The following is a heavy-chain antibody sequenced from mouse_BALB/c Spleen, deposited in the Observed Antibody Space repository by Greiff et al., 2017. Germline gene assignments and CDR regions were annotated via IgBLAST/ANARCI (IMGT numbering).Heavy chain of an antibody. D-gene: IGHD2-4*01. Sequence: EVKFVESGGGLVQPGGSLKLSCAASGFTFSSYGMSWVRQTPDKRLELVATINSNGGSTYYPDSVKGRFTISRDNAKNTLYLQMSSLKSEDTAMYYCARDKDYDGVRAYWGQGTLVTVSA. CDR3: ARDKDYDGVRAY. CDR1: GFTFSSYG. V-gene: IGHV5-6-3*01. CDR2: INSNGGST. J-gene: IGHJ3*01.